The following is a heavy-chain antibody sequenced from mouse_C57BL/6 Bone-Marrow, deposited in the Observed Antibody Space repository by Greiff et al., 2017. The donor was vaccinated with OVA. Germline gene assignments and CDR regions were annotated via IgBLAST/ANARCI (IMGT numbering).Heavy chain of an antibody. CDR2: IYPRSGNT. V-gene: IGHV1-81*01. CDR3: ARWYYGSSYGYFDV. CDR1: GYTFTSYG. D-gene: IGHD1-1*01. Sequence: QVQLQQSGAELARPGASVKLSCKASGYTFTSYGISWVKQRTGQGLEWIGEIYPRSGNTYYNEKFKGKATLTADKSSSTAYMELRSLTSEDSAVYFCARWYYGSSYGYFDVWGTGTTVTVSS. J-gene: IGHJ1*03.